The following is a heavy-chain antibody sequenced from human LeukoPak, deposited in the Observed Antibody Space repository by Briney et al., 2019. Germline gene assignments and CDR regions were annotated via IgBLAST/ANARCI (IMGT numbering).Heavy chain of an antibody. CDR2: INHSGST. V-gene: IGHV4-34*01. CDR1: GGSFSGYY. Sequence: SETLSLTCAVYGGSFSGYYWSWLRQPPGKGLEWIGEINHSGSTNYNPSLKSRVTISVDTSKNQCSLKLSSVTAADTAVYYCARSSRTQVQGSSSSDFDYWGQGTLVTVSS. D-gene: IGHD6-6*01. CDR3: ARSSRTQVQGSSSSDFDY. J-gene: IGHJ4*02.